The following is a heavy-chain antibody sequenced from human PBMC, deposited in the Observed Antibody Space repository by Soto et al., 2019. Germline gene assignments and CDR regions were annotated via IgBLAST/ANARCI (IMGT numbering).Heavy chain of an antibody. CDR3: ARRGGGVVLAATTPFDY. V-gene: IGHV4-4*02. J-gene: IGHJ4*02. CDR1: SGSISTANW. Sequence: QVPLQESGPRLVRPLGTLSLTCTVSSGSISTANWWSWVRQPPGRGLEWIGEIYHSGSTNYNLSLKSRVTLSVDKSKNQFSLRLSSVTAADTATYYCARRGGGVVLAATTPFDYWGQGTLVTVSS. CDR2: IYHSGST. D-gene: IGHD2-15*01.